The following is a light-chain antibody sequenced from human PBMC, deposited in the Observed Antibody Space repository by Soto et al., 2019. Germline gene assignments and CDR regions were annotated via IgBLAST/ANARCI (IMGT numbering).Light chain of an antibody. CDR3: QQYNTFWT. Sequence: DIRMTQSPSTLSASVGDRVTITCRASQTISNWLAWYQQKPGKAPKLLIYDVSSLESGVPSRFSGSGSGTEFTLTISSLQPDDVATYYCQQYNTFWTFGQGTKVEIK. J-gene: IGKJ1*01. V-gene: IGKV1-5*01. CDR1: QTISNW. CDR2: DVS.